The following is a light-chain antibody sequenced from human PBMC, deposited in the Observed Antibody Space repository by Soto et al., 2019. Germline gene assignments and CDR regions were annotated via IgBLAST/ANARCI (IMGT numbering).Light chain of an antibody. V-gene: IGLV2-23*02. CDR1: SSDVGTYHL. CDR2: EVS. J-gene: IGLJ1*01. Sequence: QSLLTQPASVSGSPGQSITISCTGTSSDVGTYHLVSWYQQHPGKAPKLMIYEVSKRPSGVSNRFSGSKSGNTASLTISGLQAEDGADYYCCSYAGSSTYVFGIGTKVTVL. CDR3: CSYAGSSTYV.